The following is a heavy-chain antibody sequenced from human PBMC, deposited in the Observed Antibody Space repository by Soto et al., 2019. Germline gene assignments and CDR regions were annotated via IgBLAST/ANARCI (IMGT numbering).Heavy chain of an antibody. CDR1: GYTFTSYG. J-gene: IGHJ3*02. CDR2: ISAYNGNT. V-gene: IGHV1-18*01. D-gene: IGHD6-19*01. Sequence: ASVKVSCKASGYTFTSYGISWVRQAPGQGLEWMGWISAYNGNTNYAQKLQGRVTMTTDTSTSTAYMELRSLRSDDTAVYYCARPRSRDWYHAFDIWGPGTMVTVSS. CDR3: ARPRSRDWYHAFDI.